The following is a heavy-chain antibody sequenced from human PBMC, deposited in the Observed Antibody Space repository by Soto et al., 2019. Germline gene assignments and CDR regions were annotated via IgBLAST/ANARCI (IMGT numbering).Heavy chain of an antibody. V-gene: IGHV1-69*12. CDR2: IIPIFGTA. CDR3: VTHMTTVGYGYVMDV. Sequence: QVQLVQSGAEVKKPGSSVTVSCKASGGTFSSYAISWVRQAPGQGLEGMGGIIPIFGTADYAQKFQGRVTITADESTSTAYMELSSVRSEDTAVYYCVTHMTTVGYGYVMDVWGQGTTVTVSS. J-gene: IGHJ6*02. CDR1: GGTFSSYA. D-gene: IGHD4-4*01.